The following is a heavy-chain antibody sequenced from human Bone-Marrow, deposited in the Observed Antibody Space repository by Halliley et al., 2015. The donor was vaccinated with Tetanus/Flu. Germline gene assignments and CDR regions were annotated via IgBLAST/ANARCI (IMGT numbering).Heavy chain of an antibody. Sequence: IFSGGGTYYADSVKDRFTISRDNSKNTLYLQMNSLRAEDSAVYYCARDFGTDSTGYYGMDVWGQGTTVTVSS. D-gene: IGHD3-22*01. CDR2: IFSGGGT. CDR3: ARDFGTDSTGYYGMDV. J-gene: IGHJ6*02. V-gene: IGHV3-53*01.